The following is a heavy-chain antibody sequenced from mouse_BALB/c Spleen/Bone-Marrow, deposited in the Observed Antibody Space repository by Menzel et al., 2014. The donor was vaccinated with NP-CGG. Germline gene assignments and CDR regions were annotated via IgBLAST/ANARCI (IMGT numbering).Heavy chain of an antibody. D-gene: IGHD1-2*01. J-gene: IGHJ1*01. CDR3: ARVVTTATLYWYFDV. V-gene: IGHV5-4*02. CDR1: GFTFXDYY. Sequence: DVQLVESGGGLVKPGGSLKLSCAASGFTFXDYYMYWVRQTPEKRLEWVATISDGGSYTYYPDSVKGRFTISRDNAKNNLYLQMSSLKSEDTAMYYCARVVTTATLYWYFDVWGAGTTVTVSS. CDR2: ISDGGSYT.